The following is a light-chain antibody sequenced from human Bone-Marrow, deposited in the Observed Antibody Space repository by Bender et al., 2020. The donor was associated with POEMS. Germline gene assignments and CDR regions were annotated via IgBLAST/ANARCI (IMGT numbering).Light chain of an antibody. CDR3: NSYTSIRPLLI. J-gene: IGLJ2*01. V-gene: IGLV2-14*01. CDR2: DVS. Sequence: QSALTQPASVSGSPGQSIIISCTGTSSDVGGYNSVSWYQQLPGKAPKLMIFDVSNRPSGISNRFSGSKSGNTASLTISGLQAEDEADYYCNSYTSIRPLLILGEGTKLTVL. CDR1: SSDVGGYNS.